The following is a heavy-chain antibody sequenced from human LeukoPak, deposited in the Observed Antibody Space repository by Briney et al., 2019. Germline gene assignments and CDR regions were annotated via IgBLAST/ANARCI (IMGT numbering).Heavy chain of an antibody. CDR3: ARDYKYAFDN. J-gene: IGHJ4*02. Sequence: NPGGSLRLSCAASGFTFNDYYMSWIRQAPGKGLEWLSYINIGGTNTHYADSVKGRFTIPGDKAKNSLYLQMNSLRVEDTAVYYCARDYKYAFDNWGQGTLVTVSS. CDR1: GFTFNDYY. CDR2: INIGGTNT. V-gene: IGHV3-11*06. D-gene: IGHD5-24*01.